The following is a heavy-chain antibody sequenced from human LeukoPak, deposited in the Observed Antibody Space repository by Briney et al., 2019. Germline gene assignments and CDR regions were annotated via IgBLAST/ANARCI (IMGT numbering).Heavy chain of an antibody. CDR3: ATLERITFGGVIVDY. CDR1: GFTFSSYR. D-gene: IGHD3-16*02. J-gene: IGHJ4*02. CDR2: ISSSSSYI. Sequence: GGSLRLSCPASGFTFSSYRMNWVGQAPGKGWEWVYPISSSSSYIYYADSVKGRFTISRDNAKNSLYLQMNSLRAEDTAVYYCATLERITFGGVIVDYWGQGTLVTVSS. V-gene: IGHV3-21*01.